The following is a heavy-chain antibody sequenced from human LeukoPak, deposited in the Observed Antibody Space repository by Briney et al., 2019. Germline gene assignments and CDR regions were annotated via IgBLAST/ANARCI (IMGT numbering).Heavy chain of an antibody. CDR2: ISSSSSYI. CDR1: GFTFSSYS. Sequence: PGGSLRLSCAASGFTFSSYSMNWVRQAPGKGLEWVSSISSSSSYIYYADSVKGRFTISRDNAKNSLYLQMNSLRAEDTAVYYCARGIGCSGGSCYFYYYYYMDVWGKGTTVTVSS. J-gene: IGHJ6*03. D-gene: IGHD2-15*01. CDR3: ARGIGCSGGSCYFYYYYYMDV. V-gene: IGHV3-21*01.